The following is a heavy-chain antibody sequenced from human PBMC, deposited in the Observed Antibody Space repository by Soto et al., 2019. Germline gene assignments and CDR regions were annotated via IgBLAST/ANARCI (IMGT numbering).Heavy chain of an antibody. J-gene: IGHJ5*02. CDR3: ARGGLAARKGRWFDP. CDR2: IHYSGST. V-gene: IGHV4-59*11. Sequence: SETLSLTCTVSGGSISSHYWAWIRQPPGKGLEWIGYIHYSGSTNYNASLKSRVTISVDTSKNQFSLKLRSVTAADTAVYYCARGGLAARKGRWFDPWGQGPLVTVSS. D-gene: IGHD6-6*01. CDR1: GGSISSHY.